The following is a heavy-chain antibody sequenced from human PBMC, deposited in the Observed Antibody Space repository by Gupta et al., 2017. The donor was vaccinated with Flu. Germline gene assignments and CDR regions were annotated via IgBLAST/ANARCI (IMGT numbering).Heavy chain of an antibody. D-gene: IGHD4-17*01. V-gene: IGHV1-8*01. CDR1: GYTFTSYD. Sequence: QVQLVQSGAEVKKPGASVKVSCKASGYTFTSYDINWVRQATGQGLEWRGWMNNNSGKTGYEHNGQCRVTMTRNKAIITAELELRRMGSEETAVYYCARTRTSTKVNTPIAYGCHGTIVTVYS. CDR2: MNNNSGKT. CDR3: ARTRTSTKVNTPIAY. J-gene: IGHJ4*01.